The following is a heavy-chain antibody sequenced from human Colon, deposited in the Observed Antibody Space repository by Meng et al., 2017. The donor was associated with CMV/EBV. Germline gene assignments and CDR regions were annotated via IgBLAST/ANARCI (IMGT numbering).Heavy chain of an antibody. CDR1: GFTFSSHS. J-gene: IGHJ4*02. CDR2: ISYHGNNQ. V-gene: IGHV3-30*04. Sequence: GGSLRLSCAASGFTFSSHSMFWVRQAPGKGLEWVAVISYHGNNQYYADSVKGRFTISRDTSKNTLYLQMNSLIPEDTAVYYCGRGDYYGSGSWGDYWGQGTLVTVSS. CDR3: GRGDYYGSGSWGDY. D-gene: IGHD3-10*01.